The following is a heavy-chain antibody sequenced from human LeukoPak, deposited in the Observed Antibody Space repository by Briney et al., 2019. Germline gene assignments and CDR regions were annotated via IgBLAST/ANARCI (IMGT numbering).Heavy chain of an antibody. V-gene: IGHV4-39*01. D-gene: IGHD3-22*01. CDR1: GGSISSSYYY. Sequence: SETLSLTCTVSGGSISSSYYYWGWIRQPPGKGLEWIGSIYYSGSTYYNPSLKSRVTISVDTSKNQFPLKLSSVTAADTAVYYCARQGRGDSAYLDYWGQGTLVTVSS. CDR2: IYYSGST. J-gene: IGHJ4*02. CDR3: ARQGRGDSAYLDY.